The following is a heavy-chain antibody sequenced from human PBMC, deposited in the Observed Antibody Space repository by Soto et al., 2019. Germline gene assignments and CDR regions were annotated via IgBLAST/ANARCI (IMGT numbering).Heavy chain of an antibody. CDR2: IYSDGTT. J-gene: IGHJ6*02. V-gene: IGHV4-4*07. CDR3: SRVGCSNSKCYTRGMDV. CDR1: GGSISGYY. D-gene: IGHD2-2*01. Sequence: SETLSLTCTVSGGSISGYYWSWVRQPAGKGLEWVGRIYSDGTTNYSPPLKSRVTMSLDASKDQFSLHLNSVTAADTAVYYCSRVGCSNSKCYTRGMDVWGQGTTVTVSS.